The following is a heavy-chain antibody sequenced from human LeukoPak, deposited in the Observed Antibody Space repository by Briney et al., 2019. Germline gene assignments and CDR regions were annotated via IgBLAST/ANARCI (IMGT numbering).Heavy chain of an antibody. CDR3: VRVGSSNWYA. D-gene: IGHD6-13*01. CDR1: GFTFSTYA. Sequence: GGSLRLSCAASGFTFSTYAMHWVRQAPGKGLECVANINQHGNQRYYVDSVKGRFTISRDNSRNSLYLQMNNLRAEDTAVYYCVRVGSSNWYAWGQGTLVTVSS. J-gene: IGHJ5*02. V-gene: IGHV3-7*01. CDR2: INQHGNQR.